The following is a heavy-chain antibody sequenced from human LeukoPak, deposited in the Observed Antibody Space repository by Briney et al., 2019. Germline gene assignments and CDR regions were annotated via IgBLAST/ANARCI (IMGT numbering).Heavy chain of an antibody. D-gene: IGHD1-1*01. Sequence: ASVKVSCTTSGFTFSAYGIAWVRQAPGQGPEWMGWISNHNGNTNYAQKFQGRISVTTETSTGTAFLEVRDLKSDDTAVYYCARGVAMGTTYYFDSWGRGTQVTDAS. V-gene: IGHV1-18*01. J-gene: IGHJ4*02. CDR2: ISNHNGNT. CDR3: ARGVAMGTTYYFDS. CDR1: GFTFSAYG.